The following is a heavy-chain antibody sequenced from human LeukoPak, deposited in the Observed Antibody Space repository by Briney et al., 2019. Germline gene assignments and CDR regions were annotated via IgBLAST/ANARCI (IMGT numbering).Heavy chain of an antibody. D-gene: IGHD6-13*01. J-gene: IGHJ4*02. V-gene: IGHV3-30*02. CDR3: AKLGRSWPYFDY. CDR1: GCIFTSFA. CDR2: IRFDGSDK. Sequence: GGSLRLSCAASGCIFTSFAMHWVRQAPGKGREWVAFIRFDGSDKYYADSVKGRFTISRDNSKSTLYLQMNSLRAEDTAVYYCAKLGRSWPYFDYWGQGTLVTVSS.